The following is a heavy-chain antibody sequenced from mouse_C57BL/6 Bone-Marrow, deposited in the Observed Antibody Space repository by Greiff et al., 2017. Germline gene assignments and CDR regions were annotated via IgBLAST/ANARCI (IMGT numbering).Heavy chain of an antibody. CDR1: GYTFTSYW. D-gene: IGHD1-1*01. Sequence: VQLQQSGTVLARPWASVKMSCKTSGYTFTSYWMPWVKQRPGQGLDWIGAIYPGHSETSYNQKFPCKAKRTAVTSASTAYIELSSLTNEDSAVYYCTREGDFITPGSWNYWGQGTTLTVSS. J-gene: IGHJ2*01. CDR2: IYPGHSET. CDR3: TREGDFITPGSWNY. V-gene: IGHV1-5*01.